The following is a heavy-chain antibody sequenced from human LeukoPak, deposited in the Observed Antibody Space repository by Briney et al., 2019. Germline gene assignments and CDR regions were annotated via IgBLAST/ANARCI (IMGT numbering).Heavy chain of an antibody. CDR1: GFPFSSYA. Sequence: GGSLRLSCAASGFPFSSYAMHWVRQAPGKGLEWVAVISYDGSNKYYADSVKGRFTISRDNSKNTLYLQMNSLRAEDTAVYYCASLRIPGEPPPSMYYYYYYMDVWGKGTTVTISS. D-gene: IGHD3-10*01. V-gene: IGHV3-30*04. CDR2: ISYDGSNK. CDR3: ASLRIPGEPPPSMYYYYYYMDV. J-gene: IGHJ6*03.